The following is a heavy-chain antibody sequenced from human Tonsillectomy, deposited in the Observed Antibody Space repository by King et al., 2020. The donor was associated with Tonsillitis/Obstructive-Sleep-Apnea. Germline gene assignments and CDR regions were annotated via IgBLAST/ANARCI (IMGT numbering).Heavy chain of an antibody. V-gene: IGHV4-59*08. D-gene: IGHD3-22*01. Sequence: MQLQESGPGLVKPSETLSLTCTVSGGSISSYYWSWIRQPPGKGLEWIGYMYYSGSTNYNPSLKSRVTISVETSKNQFSLKVSSVTAADTAVYYCARHLTYYYDSSGYRYGMDVWGQGTTVTVSS. CDR2: MYYSGST. CDR3: ARHLTYYYDSSGYRYGMDV. J-gene: IGHJ6*02. CDR1: GGSISSYY.